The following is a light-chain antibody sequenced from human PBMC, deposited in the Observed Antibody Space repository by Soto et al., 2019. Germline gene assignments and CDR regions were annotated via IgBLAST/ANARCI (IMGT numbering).Light chain of an antibody. V-gene: IGKV3-20*01. Sequence: EIVLTQSPGTLSLSPGERATLSCRASQSVSSSYLGWYQQKPGQAPRLLIYAASSRATGIPDMFSGSGSGTVFPLNISRLEPDDFAVYYCQQYVSSPITFGQGTKLEIK. CDR2: AAS. J-gene: IGKJ5*01. CDR1: QSVSSSY. CDR3: QQYVSSPIT.